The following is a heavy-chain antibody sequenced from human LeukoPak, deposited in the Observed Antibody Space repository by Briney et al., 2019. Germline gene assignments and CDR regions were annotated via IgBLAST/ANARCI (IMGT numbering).Heavy chain of an antibody. CDR3: VRGGSIVVIVAETYGFDY. D-gene: IGHD6-13*01. CDR2: IKQDGSED. J-gene: IGHJ4*02. V-gene: IGHV3-7*01. CDR1: GFTFNSFW. Sequence: PGGSLRLSCAASGFTFNSFWMSWVRQAPGKGLEWVASIKQDGSEDKYVDSVKGRFTISRDNAKNSLYLQMNSLRAEDTAVYYCVRGGSIVVIVAETYGFDYWGQGTRVTVSS.